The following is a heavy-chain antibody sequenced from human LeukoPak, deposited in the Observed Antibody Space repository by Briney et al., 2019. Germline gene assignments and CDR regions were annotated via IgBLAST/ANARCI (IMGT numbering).Heavy chain of an antibody. D-gene: IGHD3-22*01. CDR3: AREDYHYDSSGHRSLYYFDY. CDR2: ISYGGSNK. J-gene: IGHJ4*02. CDR1: GFTFSSYA. Sequence: PGRSLRLSCAASGFTFSSYAMHWVRQAPGKGLEWVTVISYGGSNKYYADSVKGRFTISRDNSKNTLYLQMNSLRAEDTAVYYCAREDYHYDSSGHRSLYYFDYWGQGTLVTVSS. V-gene: IGHV3-30-3*01.